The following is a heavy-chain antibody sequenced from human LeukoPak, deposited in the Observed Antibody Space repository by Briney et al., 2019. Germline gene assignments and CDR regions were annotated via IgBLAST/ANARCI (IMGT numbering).Heavy chain of an antibody. CDR3: ARGIAAGGYYWYFDL. CDR1: GGSVNNGHYY. CDR2: VYYSGDS. Sequence: SETLSLTCAVSGGSVNNGHYYWSWIRQPPGKGLEWIGYVYYSGDSDYNPSLKSRVNISVDTSKDIFSLKMNFVTAADTAMYFCARGIAAGGYYWYFDLWGRGTLVSVSS. D-gene: IGHD6-13*01. V-gene: IGHV4-61*03. J-gene: IGHJ2*01.